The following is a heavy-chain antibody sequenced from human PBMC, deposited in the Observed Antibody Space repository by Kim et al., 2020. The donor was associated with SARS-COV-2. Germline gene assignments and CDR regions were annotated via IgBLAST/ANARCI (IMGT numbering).Heavy chain of an antibody. V-gene: IGHV1-46*01. Sequence: STSYAQKFQGRVTMTRDTSTSTVYMELSSLRSEDTAVYYCASGGLVVVAFWGQGTLVTVSS. J-gene: IGHJ4*02. CDR3: ASGGLVVVAF. D-gene: IGHD2-15*01. CDR2: ST.